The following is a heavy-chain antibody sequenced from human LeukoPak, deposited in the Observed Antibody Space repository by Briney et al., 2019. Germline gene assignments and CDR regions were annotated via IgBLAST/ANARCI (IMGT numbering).Heavy chain of an antibody. CDR2: INPNSGGT. CDR1: GYTFTFYY. Sequence: ASVTVSCTSSGYTFTFYYMHWVRQAPGQGLEWMGWINPNSGGTNYAQRFQGRVTMTRDTSISTAYMELSRLTSGDTAVYYCARADSSSWYQPDYWGQGTLVTVSS. D-gene: IGHD6-13*01. CDR3: ARADSSSWYQPDY. V-gene: IGHV1-2*02. J-gene: IGHJ4*02.